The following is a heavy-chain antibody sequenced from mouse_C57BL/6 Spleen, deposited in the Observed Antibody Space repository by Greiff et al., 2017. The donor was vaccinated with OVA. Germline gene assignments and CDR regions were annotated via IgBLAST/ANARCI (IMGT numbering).Heavy chain of an antibody. CDR3: ARRYSNVFDY. D-gene: IGHD2-5*01. CDR1: GYTFTDYY. V-gene: IGHV1-26*01. CDR2: INPNNGGT. J-gene: IGHJ2*01. Sequence: EVQLQQSGPELVKPGASVKISCKASGYTFTDYYMNWVKQSHGKSLEWIGDINPNNGGTSYNQKFKGKATLTVDKSSSTAYMELRSLTSEDSAVYYCARRYSNVFDYWGQGTTLTVSS.